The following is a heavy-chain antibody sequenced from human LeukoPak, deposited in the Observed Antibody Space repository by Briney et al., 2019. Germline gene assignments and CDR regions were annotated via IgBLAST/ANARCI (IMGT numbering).Heavy chain of an antibody. J-gene: IGHJ4*02. D-gene: IGHD4-11*01. Sequence: SETLSLTCAVYGGSSSGYYWSWIRQPPGKGLEWIGEINHSGSTNYNPSLKSRVTISVDTSKNQFSLKLSSVTAADTAVYYCASRGGYSNYWGRSFDYWGQGTLVTVSS. CDR2: INHSGST. CDR3: ASRGGYSNYWGRSFDY. V-gene: IGHV4-34*01. CDR1: GGSSSGYY.